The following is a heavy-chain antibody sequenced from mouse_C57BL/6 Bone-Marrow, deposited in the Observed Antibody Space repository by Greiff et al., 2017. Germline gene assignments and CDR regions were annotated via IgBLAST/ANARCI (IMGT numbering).Heavy chain of an antibody. CDR3: AREGYGSSYGYAMDY. D-gene: IGHD1-1*01. V-gene: IGHV3-6*01. CDR1: GYSITSGYY. Sequence: EVQLQQSGPGLVKPSQSLSLTCSVTGYSITSGYYWNWIRQFPGNKLEWMGYISYDGSNNYNPSLKNRISITRDTSKNQFFLKLNSVTTEDTATYYCAREGYGSSYGYAMDYWGQGTSVTVSS. CDR2: ISYDGSN. J-gene: IGHJ4*01.